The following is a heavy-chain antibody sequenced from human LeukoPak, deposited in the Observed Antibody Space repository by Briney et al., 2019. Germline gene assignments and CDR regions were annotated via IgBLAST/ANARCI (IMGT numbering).Heavy chain of an antibody. Sequence: GASVKVSCKASGYTFTRYGISWVRQAPGQGLEWMGWISAYNGNTNYAQKLQGRVTMTTDTSTSTAYMELRSLRSDDTAVYYCARDKTMVRGVIAFDIWGQGTMVTVSS. V-gene: IGHV1-18*01. CDR1: GYTFTRYG. J-gene: IGHJ3*02. CDR3: ARDKTMVRGVIAFDI. D-gene: IGHD3-10*01. CDR2: ISAYNGNT.